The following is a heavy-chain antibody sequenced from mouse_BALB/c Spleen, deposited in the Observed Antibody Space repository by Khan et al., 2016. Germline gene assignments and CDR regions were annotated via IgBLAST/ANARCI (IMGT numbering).Heavy chain of an antibody. CDR1: GFNIKDTY. CDR2: IDPAVGNT. J-gene: IGHJ2*01. D-gene: IGHD2-4*01. V-gene: IGHV14-3*02. Sequence: VQLQQSGAELVKPGASVKLSCTASGFNIKDTYLHWVMQRPEQGLEWIGRIDPAVGNTKYDPKFQGKATITADTSSNTAYLQLSSLTSEDTAVYYCARGMITTEDYGGQGTTLTVSS. CDR3: ARGMITTEDY.